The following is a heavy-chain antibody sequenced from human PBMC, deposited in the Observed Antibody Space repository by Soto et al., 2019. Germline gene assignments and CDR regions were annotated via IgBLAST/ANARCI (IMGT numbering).Heavy chain of an antibody. CDR3: SDYIGDEYSTYCWYYGSEV. Sequence: RESLKISCKGSGYSFTSYWIGLVRQMPGKGLEWMAIIYPCDSDTKYSPSCQGQVTISADRSISTAYLQWSSLKASDTAIYYCSDYIGDEYSTYCWYYGSEVWGQG. CDR2: IYPCDSDT. V-gene: IGHV5-51*01. D-gene: IGHD4-4*01. CDR1: GYSFTSYW. J-gene: IGHJ6*01.